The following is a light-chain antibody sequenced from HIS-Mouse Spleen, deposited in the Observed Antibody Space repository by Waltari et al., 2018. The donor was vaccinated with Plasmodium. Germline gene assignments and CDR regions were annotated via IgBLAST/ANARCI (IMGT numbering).Light chain of an antibody. Sequence: IVMPQSPDSLAVSLGERATIHCKASQSVLYSSNNTNYLAWYQQKPGQPPKLLIYWASTRESGVPDRFSGSGSGTDFTLTISSLQAEDVAVYYCQQYYSTPYTFGQGTKLEIK. CDR2: WAS. J-gene: IGKJ2*01. CDR1: QSVLYSSNNTNY. V-gene: IGKV4-1*01. CDR3: QQYYSTPYT.